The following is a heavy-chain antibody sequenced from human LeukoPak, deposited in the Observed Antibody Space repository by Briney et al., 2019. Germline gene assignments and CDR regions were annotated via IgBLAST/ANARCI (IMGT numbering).Heavy chain of an antibody. CDR3: AKGDKMLTCRITYNLFDP. CDR2: IHHDGSNK. V-gene: IGHV3-30*02. CDR1: GFTFSSYG. D-gene: IGHD3-16*01. J-gene: IGHJ5*02. Sequence: GGSLRLSCAASGFTFSSYGMHWVRQAPGKGLDWVAFIHHDGSNKYYADSVRGRFTISRDNSKNTLYLQMNSLRAEDTAVFFCAKGDKMLTCRITYNLFDPWGQGTLVTVSS.